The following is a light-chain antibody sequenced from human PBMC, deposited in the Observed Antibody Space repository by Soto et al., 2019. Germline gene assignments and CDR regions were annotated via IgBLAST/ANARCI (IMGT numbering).Light chain of an antibody. Sequence: QSALTQPASVSGSLGQSVTISCTGTGSDVGSYNYVSWYQQHPGKVPKLMIYEVNNRPSGVSNRFSGSKSANTASLTISGLQADDEADYYCSSFTSSSTQVFGGGTKLTVL. CDR2: EVN. J-gene: IGLJ3*02. CDR3: SSFTSSSTQV. V-gene: IGLV2-14*01. CDR1: GSDVGSYNY.